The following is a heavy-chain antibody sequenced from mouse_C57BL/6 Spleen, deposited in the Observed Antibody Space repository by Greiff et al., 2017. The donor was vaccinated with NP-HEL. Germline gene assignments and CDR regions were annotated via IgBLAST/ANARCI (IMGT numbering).Heavy chain of an antibody. CDR1: GYSITSGYY. Sequence: EVQLQQSGPGLVKPSQSLSLTCSVTGYSITSGYYWNWIRQFPGNKLEWMGYISYDGSNNYNPALKNRISITRDTSKNQFFLKLNSVTTEDTATYDCAREVLRRNPYYYAMDYWGQGTSVTVSS. CDR3: AREVLRRNPYYYAMDY. V-gene: IGHV3-6*01. CDR2: ISYDGSN. D-gene: IGHD1-1*01. J-gene: IGHJ4*01.